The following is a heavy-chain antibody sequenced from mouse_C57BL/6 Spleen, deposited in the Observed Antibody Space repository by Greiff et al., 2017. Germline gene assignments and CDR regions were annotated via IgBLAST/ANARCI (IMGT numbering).Heavy chain of an antibody. D-gene: IGHD2-3*01. Sequence: ESGPGLVKPSQSLSLTCSVTGYSITSGYYWNWIRQFPGNKLEWMGYISYDGSNNYNPSLKNRISITRDTSKNQFFLKLNSVTTEDTATYYCARDDGYSSFAYWGKGTLVTVSA. V-gene: IGHV3-6*01. CDR2: ISYDGSN. CDR3: ARDDGYSSFAY. CDR1: GYSITSGYY. J-gene: IGHJ3*01.